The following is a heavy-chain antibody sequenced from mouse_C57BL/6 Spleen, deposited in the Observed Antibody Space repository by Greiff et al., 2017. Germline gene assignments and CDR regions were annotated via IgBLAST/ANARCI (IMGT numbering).Heavy chain of an antibody. CDR3: ARTELGGSSNDYFDY. CDR1: GYAFSSSW. Sequence: QVQLKESGPELVKPGASVKISCKASGYAFSSSWMNWVKQRPGKGLEWIGRIYPGDGDTNYNGKFKGKATLTADKSSSTAYMQLRSLTSEDSAVYYCARTELGGSSNDYFDYWGQGTTRTVSS. CDR2: IYPGDGDT. J-gene: IGHJ2*01. D-gene: IGHD1-1*01. V-gene: IGHV1-82*01.